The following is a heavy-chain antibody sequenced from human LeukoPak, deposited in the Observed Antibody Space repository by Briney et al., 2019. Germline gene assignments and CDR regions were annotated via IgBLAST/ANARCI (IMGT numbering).Heavy chain of an antibody. V-gene: IGHV4-39*01. CDR1: GASISGSNYY. J-gene: IGHJ4*02. CDR2: IYSSGST. CDR3: AKSGGYGLIDY. D-gene: IGHD1-26*01. Sequence: SEALSLTCAVSGASISGSNYYWGWIRQPPGKGLEWIGNIYSSGSTYYNASLQSRVTISIDTSKKQFSLRLNSVTAADTAWYYCAKSGGYGLIDYWGQGTRVTVSS.